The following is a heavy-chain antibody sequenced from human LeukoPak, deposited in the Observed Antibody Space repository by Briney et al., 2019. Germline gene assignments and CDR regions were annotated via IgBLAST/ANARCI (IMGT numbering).Heavy chain of an antibody. V-gene: IGHV4-59*08. Sequence: SETLSLTCTVSSGSISTYYWAWIRQPPGKGLEWIGYISYSGSTKYNPSLTRRVTISLDTSKNQFSLELRSVTAADTAIYYCARQAGSFTTFDFWGQGTLVTVSS. CDR1: SGSISTYY. J-gene: IGHJ4*02. CDR2: ISYSGST. CDR3: ARQAGSFTTFDF. D-gene: IGHD1-26*01.